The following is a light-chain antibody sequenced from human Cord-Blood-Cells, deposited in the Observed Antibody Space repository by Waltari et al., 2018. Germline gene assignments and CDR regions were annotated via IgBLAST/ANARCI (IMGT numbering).Light chain of an antibody. CDR1: QSVGSSY. Sequence: EIVLTQSPGTLSLPPGERATLSCRASQSVGSSYLACYQQKPGQAPRLLIHGASCRATGIPDRFSGSGSAADFALTIISLEAQDVSVYYCYQYGSSPPLTFGGGTKVEIK. CDR2: GAS. J-gene: IGKJ4*02. V-gene: IGKV3-20*01. CDR3: YQYGSSPPLT.